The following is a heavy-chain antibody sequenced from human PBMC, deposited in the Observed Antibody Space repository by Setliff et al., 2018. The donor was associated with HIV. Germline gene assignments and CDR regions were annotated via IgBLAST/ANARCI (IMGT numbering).Heavy chain of an antibody. J-gene: IGHJ4*02. Sequence: SETLSLTCAVSGFSINSGYYWGWIRQPPGKGLEWIGSIYQTGTTYYNPSLKSRVTISVDTSQNQFSLKVTSVTAADTAVYYCARTYYYGSGSYYSQGYYFDYWGLGTLVTVSS. V-gene: IGHV4-38-2*01. D-gene: IGHD3-10*01. CDR3: ARTYYYGSGSYYSQGYYFDY. CDR2: IYQTGTT. CDR1: GFSINSGYY.